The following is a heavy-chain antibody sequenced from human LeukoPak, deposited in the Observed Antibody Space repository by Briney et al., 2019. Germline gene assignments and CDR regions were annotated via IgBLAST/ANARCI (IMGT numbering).Heavy chain of an antibody. CDR2: IYYSGST. CDR1: GGSISSGGYY. CDR3: AREGSYGYMGYYFDY. V-gene: IGHV4-61*08. D-gene: IGHD5-18*01. Sequence: SQTLSLTCAVSGGSISSGGYYWSWIRQPPGKGLEWIGYIYYSGSTNYNPSLKSRVTISVDTSKNQFSLKLSSVTAADTAVYYCAREGSYGYMGYYFDYWGQGTLVTVSS. J-gene: IGHJ4*02.